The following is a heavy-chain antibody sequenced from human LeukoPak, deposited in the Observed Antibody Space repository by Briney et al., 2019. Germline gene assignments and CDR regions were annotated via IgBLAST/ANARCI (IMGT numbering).Heavy chain of an antibody. CDR2: INHSGST. D-gene: IGHD3-22*01. V-gene: IGHV4-34*01. CDR1: GGSFSGYY. J-gene: IGHJ4*02. Sequence: PSETLSLTCAVYGGSFSGYYWSWIRQPPGRGQEWIGEINHSGSTNYNPSLKSRVTISVDTSKNQFSLKLSSVTATDTAVYYCARGEGYYDSSGYYPALYYFDYWGQGTLVTVSS. CDR3: ARGEGYYDSSGYYPALYYFDY.